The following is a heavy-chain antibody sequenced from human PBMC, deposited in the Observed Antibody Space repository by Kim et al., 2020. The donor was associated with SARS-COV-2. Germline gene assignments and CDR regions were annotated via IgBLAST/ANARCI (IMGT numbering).Heavy chain of an antibody. J-gene: IGHJ6*02. CDR3: ARSGSYSGGMDV. CDR1: GFTFSSYG. D-gene: IGHD1-26*01. V-gene: IGHV3-30-3*01. CDR2: ISYVGDNE. Sequence: GGSLRLSCAASGFTFSSYGMHWVRQAPGKGLEWMTLISYVGDNEWYADSVKGRFTISRDNSKNTLYLQMYSLRVADTAVYYCARSGSYSGGMDVWGQGTTVTVSS.